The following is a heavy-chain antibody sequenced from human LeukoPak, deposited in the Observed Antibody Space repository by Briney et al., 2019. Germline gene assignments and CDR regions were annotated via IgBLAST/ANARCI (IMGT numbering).Heavy chain of an antibody. V-gene: IGHV3-21*01. Sequence: PGGSLRLSCAASGFTFSSYSMNWVRQAPGKGLEWVSSISSSSSYIYYADSVKGRFNISRDNAKNSLYLQMNSLRAEDTAVYYCARGVGSSGWYDGGYFDYWGQGTLVTVSS. J-gene: IGHJ4*02. CDR1: GFTFSSYS. CDR2: ISSSSSYI. D-gene: IGHD6-19*01. CDR3: ARGVGSSGWYDGGYFDY.